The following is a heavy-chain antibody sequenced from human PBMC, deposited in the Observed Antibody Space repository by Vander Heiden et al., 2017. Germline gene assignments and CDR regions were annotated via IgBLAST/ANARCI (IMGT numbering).Heavy chain of an antibody. CDR3: ARDSLGSAAAGRGAFDI. Sequence: QVQLVESGGGVVQPGRSLRLSCAASGFTFSSYGMHWVRQAPGKGLEWVAVIWYDGSNKYYADSVKGRFTISRDNSKNTLYLQMNSLRAEDTAVYYCARDSLGSAAAGRGAFDIWGQGTMVTVSS. CDR2: IWYDGSNK. CDR1: GFTFSSYG. J-gene: IGHJ3*02. D-gene: IGHD6-13*01. V-gene: IGHV3-33*01.